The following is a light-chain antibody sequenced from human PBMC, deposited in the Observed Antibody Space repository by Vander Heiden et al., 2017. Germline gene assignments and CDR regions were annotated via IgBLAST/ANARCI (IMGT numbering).Light chain of an antibody. V-gene: IGKV1-5*02. Sequence: IQTTQPPPTLFASVGATVTTICRASQSVSRWLAWYQQKPGKAPNLLIYDASTLEIGVPSRFSGSGSGTEFTLTISSLQPDDFATYYCQHYNNYSPLTFGGGTKVDIK. CDR2: DAS. CDR1: QSVSRW. J-gene: IGKJ4*01. CDR3: QHYNNYSPLT.